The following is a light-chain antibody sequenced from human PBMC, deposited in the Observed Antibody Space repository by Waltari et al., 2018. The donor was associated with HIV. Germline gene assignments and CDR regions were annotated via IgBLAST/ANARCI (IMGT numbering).Light chain of an antibody. J-gene: IGLJ2*01. CDR2: DVS. CDR3: QVWDSSGDHPL. Sequence: SYVLTQPPSVSVAPGKTARITCGGNNIASKSVHWYQHKPGQAPVLVISDVSDRPSGIPGRFSGSNSGNTATLTISRVEAGDEADYYCQVWDSSGDHPLFGGGTKLTVL. CDR1: NIASKS. V-gene: IGLV3-21*04.